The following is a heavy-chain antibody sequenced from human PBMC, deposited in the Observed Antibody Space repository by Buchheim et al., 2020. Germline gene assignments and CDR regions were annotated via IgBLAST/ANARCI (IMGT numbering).Heavy chain of an antibody. CDR1: GGTFSSYT. J-gene: IGHJ6*02. CDR3: ARDQGDCNYFPPREFYYGMDV. Sequence: QVQLVQSGAEVKKPGSSVKVSCKASGGTFSSYTISWVRQAPGQGLEGLGRIFHFLGIANYPQKFQGRVPITADKSTSTASMELSSLRSEDTAVYYCARDQGDCNYFPPREFYYGMDVWGQGTT. CDR2: IFHFLGIA. D-gene: IGHD1-7*01. V-gene: IGHV1-69*08.